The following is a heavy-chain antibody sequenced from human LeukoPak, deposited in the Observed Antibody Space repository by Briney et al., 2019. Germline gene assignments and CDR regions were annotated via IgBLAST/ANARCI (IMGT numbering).Heavy chain of an antibody. J-gene: IGHJ3*02. D-gene: IGHD3-22*01. CDR3: AKGITMIVVVDAFDI. V-gene: IGHV1-2*02. Sequence: ASVKVSCKASGYTFTGYYMHWVRQAPGQGLEWMGWINPNSGGTNYAQKFQGRVTMTRDTSISTAYMELSRLRSDDTAVYYCAKGITMIVVVDAFDIWGQGTMVTVSS. CDR2: INPNSGGT. CDR1: GYTFTGYY.